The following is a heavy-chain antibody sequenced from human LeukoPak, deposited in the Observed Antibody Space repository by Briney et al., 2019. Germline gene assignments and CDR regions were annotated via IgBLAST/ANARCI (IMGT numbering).Heavy chain of an antibody. CDR1: GFTFSSYA. CDR2: ISGSGGST. J-gene: IGHJ4*02. V-gene: IGHV3-23*01. D-gene: IGHD3-10*01. CDR3: AKDPLVRGVTYDY. Sequence: GGSLRLSCAASGFTFSSYAMSWARQAPGKGLEWVSAISGSGGSTYYADSVKGRFTISRDNSKNTLYLQMNSLRAEGTAVYYCAKDPLVRGVTYDYWGQGTLVTVSS.